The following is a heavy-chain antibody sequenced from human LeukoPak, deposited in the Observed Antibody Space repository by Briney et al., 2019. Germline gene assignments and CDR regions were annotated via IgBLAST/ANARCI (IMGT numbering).Heavy chain of an antibody. CDR1: DFSFITYA. D-gene: IGHD3-22*01. CDR2: ISYDGSNK. Sequence: GGSLRLSCAASDFSFITYAMSWVRQAPGKGLEWVAVISYDGSNKYYADSVKGRFTISRDNSKNTLYLQMNSLRAEDTAVYYCARDLMESSHDSSGYYCTFDYWGQGTLVTVSS. J-gene: IGHJ4*02. CDR3: ARDLMESSHDSSGYYCTFDY. V-gene: IGHV3-30*04.